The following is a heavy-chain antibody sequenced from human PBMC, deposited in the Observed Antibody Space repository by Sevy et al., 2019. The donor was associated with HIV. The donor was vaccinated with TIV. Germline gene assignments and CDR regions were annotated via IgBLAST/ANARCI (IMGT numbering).Heavy chain of an antibody. D-gene: IGHD3-22*01. J-gene: IGHJ4*02. CDR3: AHNYYDSSGYYYFDY. CDR2: ISGSGGST. V-gene: IGHV3-23*01. CDR1: GFTFSSYA. Sequence: GGSLRLSCAASGFTFSSYAMSWVRQAPGKGLEWVSAISGSGGSTYYADSVKGRFTISRDNSKNTLYLQMNSLRAEDTAVYYCAHNYYDSSGYYYFDYWDQGTLVTVSS.